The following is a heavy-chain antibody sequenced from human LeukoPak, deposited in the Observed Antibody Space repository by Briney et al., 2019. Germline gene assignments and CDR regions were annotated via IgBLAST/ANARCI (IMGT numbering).Heavy chain of an antibody. CDR1: GLTFSSNG. CDR2: ISYDGNDK. V-gene: IGHV3-30*18. CDR3: AKAVGGYCSNPRCYGYGMDA. D-gene: IGHD2-2*01. Sequence: PGGSLRLSRAASGLTFSSNGMHWVRQAPGKGLEWVAVISYDGNDKDHADSVKGRFTIPRDNSKNTLYLQMNSLRAEDTAVYYCAKAVGGYCSNPRCYGYGMDAWGQGTTVTVSS. J-gene: IGHJ6*02.